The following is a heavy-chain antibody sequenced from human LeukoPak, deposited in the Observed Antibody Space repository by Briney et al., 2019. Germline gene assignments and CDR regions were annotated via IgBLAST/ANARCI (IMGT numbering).Heavy chain of an antibody. CDR3: ARVGGSYRRYYYYGMDV. Sequence: GGSLRLSCAASGFTFSSYWMSWVRQAPGKGLEWVANIKQDGSEKYYVYSVKGRFTSSRDNAKNSLYLQMNNLRAEDTAVYYCARVGGSYRRYYYYGMDVWGQGTTVTVSS. CDR2: IKQDGSEK. J-gene: IGHJ6*02. D-gene: IGHD1-26*01. CDR1: GFTFSSYW. V-gene: IGHV3-7*01.